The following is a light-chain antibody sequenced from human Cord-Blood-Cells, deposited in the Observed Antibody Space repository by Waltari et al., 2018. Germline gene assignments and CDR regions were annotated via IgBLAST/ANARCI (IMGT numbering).Light chain of an antibody. CDR1: SSDVGGYNY. CDR3: SSYTSSSTLYV. CDR2: EVS. J-gene: IGLJ1*01. Sequence: QSALTQPASVSGSPGQSITISCTGTSSDVGGYNYVSWYQQHPGKAPKLMIYEVSKRPSGVSNRFSGSKSGNTASLTISGLQAEDEADDYCSSYTSSSTLYVFGTGTKVTVL. V-gene: IGLV2-14*01.